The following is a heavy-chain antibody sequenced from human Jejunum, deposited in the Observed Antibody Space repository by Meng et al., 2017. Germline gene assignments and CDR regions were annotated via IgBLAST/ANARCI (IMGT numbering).Heavy chain of an antibody. Sequence: GESLKISCAASGLSFSNYAMNWIRQAPGKGLEWVSTISGSGVTTYYADSVKGRFTISSDNSKNTLYLQMNSLRAEDSAVYYCARPLSDAFDLWGQGTMVTVS. CDR3: ARPLSDAFDL. J-gene: IGHJ3*01. CDR1: GLSFSNYA. D-gene: IGHD2/OR15-2a*01. CDR2: ISGSGVTT. V-gene: IGHV3-23*01.